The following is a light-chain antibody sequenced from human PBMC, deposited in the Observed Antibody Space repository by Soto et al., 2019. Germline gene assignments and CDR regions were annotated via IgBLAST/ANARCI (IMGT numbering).Light chain of an antibody. J-gene: IGKJ5*01. CDR1: QSIRTF. CDR2: DAS. Sequence: EIVLTQSPVTLSLSPGERATLSCRASQSIRTFLAWYQQKPGQAPRLLVYDASNRATDIPARFSGSGSGTDFTLTISSLEPEDFAVSYCQQRSDAITFGQGTRLEI. CDR3: QQRSDAIT. V-gene: IGKV3-11*01.